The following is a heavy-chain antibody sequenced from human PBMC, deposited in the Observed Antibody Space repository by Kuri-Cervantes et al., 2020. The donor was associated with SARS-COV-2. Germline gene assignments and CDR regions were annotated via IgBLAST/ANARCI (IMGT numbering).Heavy chain of an antibody. V-gene: IGHV3-48*02. Sequence: AGSLRLSCAASGFTFSSYSMNWVRQAPGKGLEWVSYISSSSSTIYYADSVKGRFTISRDNAKNSLYLQMNSLRDEDTAVYYCAREGYYDSSGYFDYWGQGTLVTVSS. CDR3: AREGYYDSSGYFDY. CDR1: GFTFSSYS. CDR2: ISSSSSTI. J-gene: IGHJ4*02. D-gene: IGHD3-22*01.